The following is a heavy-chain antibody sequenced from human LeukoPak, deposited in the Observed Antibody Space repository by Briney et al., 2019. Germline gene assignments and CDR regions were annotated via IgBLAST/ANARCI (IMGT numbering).Heavy chain of an antibody. J-gene: IGHJ2*01. CDR1: GYTFTGYY. CDR3: ARGPRYCSSTSCYGDRDLRLLTDWYFDL. V-gene: IGHV1-2*02. D-gene: IGHD2-2*01. CDR2: INPNSGGT. Sequence: ASVKVSCKASGYTFTGYYMHWVRQAPGQGLEWMGWINPNSGGTNYAQKFQGRVTMTRDTSISTAYMELSRLRSDDTAVYYCARGPRYCSSTSCYGDRDLRLLTDWYFDLWGRGTLVTVSS.